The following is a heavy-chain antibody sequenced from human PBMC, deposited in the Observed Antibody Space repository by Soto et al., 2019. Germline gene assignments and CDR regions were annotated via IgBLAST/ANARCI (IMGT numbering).Heavy chain of an antibody. CDR2: IYYSGSA. J-gene: IGHJ6*02. CDR3: AKIVQKDGGLLSNYYYGLDV. V-gene: IGHV4-61*01. Sequence: QVQLQESGPGLVKPSETLSLTCSVSGGSVISGYYYWSWIRQPPGKGLEWIGYIYYSGSANYNPSLKRRITISVDTSKNQFSVRMSSVTAADTAVYYCAKIVQKDGGLLSNYYYGLDVWGQGTPVTVSS. CDR1: GGSVISGYYY. D-gene: IGHD3-10*01.